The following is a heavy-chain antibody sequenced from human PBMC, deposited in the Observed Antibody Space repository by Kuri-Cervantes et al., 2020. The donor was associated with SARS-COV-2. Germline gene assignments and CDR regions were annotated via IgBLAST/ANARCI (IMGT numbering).Heavy chain of an antibody. CDR1: GDSISRGTFF. Sequence: LRLSCTVSGDSISRGTFFCIWIRQPPGMGLEWIGYIYHSGKGYLHPSLNSRVTMLVDTSRNRFSLSLTSVTAADTAMYYCATAPATRGYPTKIDNWGPGTLVTVSS. J-gene: IGHJ4*02. CDR2: IYHSGKG. D-gene: IGHD5-12*01. V-gene: IGHV4-30-2*01. CDR3: ATAPATRGYPTKIDN.